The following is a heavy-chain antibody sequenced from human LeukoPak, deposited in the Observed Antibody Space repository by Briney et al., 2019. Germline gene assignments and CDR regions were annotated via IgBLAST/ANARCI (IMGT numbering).Heavy chain of an antibody. D-gene: IGHD3-10*01. CDR1: GFTFSSYS. V-gene: IGHV3-21*01. CDR3: ARDAYGSGSYGVFDY. CDR2: ISISSSYT. J-gene: IGHJ4*02. Sequence: GGSLRLSCAASGFTFSSYSMNWVRQAPGKGLEWVSSISISSSYTYYADSVKGRFTISRDNAKNSLYLQMNSLRAEDTAVYYCARDAYGSGSYGVFDYWGQGTLVAVSS.